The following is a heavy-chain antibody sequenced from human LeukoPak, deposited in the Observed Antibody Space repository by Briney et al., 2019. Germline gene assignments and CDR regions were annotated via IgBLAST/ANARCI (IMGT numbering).Heavy chain of an antibody. Sequence: GGSLRLSCAASGFTFSSYSMNWVRQAPGKGLEWVSYISSSSSTIYYADSVKGRFTISRDNAKNSLYLQMNSLRAEDTAVYYCARDFGEQRVPNAFDIWGQGTMVTVSS. J-gene: IGHJ3*02. CDR3: ARDFGEQRVPNAFDI. CDR2: ISSSSSTI. V-gene: IGHV3-48*01. CDR1: GFTFSSYS. D-gene: IGHD2-21*01.